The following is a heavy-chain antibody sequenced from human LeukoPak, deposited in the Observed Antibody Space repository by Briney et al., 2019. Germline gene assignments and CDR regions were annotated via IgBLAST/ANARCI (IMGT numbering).Heavy chain of an antibody. Sequence: GGSLRRSCAASGFTFSGYWMMWVRQTPGKGLEWVANIKQDGSVKQYVDSVKGRFTISRDNSKNTLYLQMNSLRAEDTAVYYCAKDSAIDYWGQGTLVTVSS. CDR1: GFTFSGYW. D-gene: IGHD3-10*01. V-gene: IGHV3-7*03. CDR3: AKDSAIDY. CDR2: IKQDGSVK. J-gene: IGHJ4*02.